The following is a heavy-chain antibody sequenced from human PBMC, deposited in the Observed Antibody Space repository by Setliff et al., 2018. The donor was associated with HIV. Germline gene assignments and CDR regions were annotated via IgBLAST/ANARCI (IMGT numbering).Heavy chain of an antibody. CDR3: AKGGADRGGDY. D-gene: IGHD3-16*01. J-gene: IGHJ4*02. Sequence: ASVKVSCKASGYTFLRYDINWVRQAPGQGLEWMGWINPNSGGTNYAQKFQGRVTMTRDTSISTAYMELSRLRSDDTAVYYCAKGGADRGGDYWGQGTLVTVSS. CDR1: GYTFLRYD. CDR2: INPNSGGT. V-gene: IGHV1-2*02.